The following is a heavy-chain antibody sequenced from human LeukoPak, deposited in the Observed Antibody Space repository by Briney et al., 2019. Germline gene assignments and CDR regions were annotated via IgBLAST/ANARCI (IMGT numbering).Heavy chain of an antibody. CDR3: ARHTGYSGYDWFDP. CDR2: ISYSGST. D-gene: IGHD5-12*01. J-gene: IGHJ5*02. CDR1: GVSISSYY. Sequence: PSETLSLTCTVSGVSISSYYWSWIRQPPGKGLEWIGYISYSGSTNYNPSLKSRVTISVDTSKNQFSLKLSSVTAADTAVYYCARHTGYSGYDWFDPWGQGTLVTVSS. V-gene: IGHV4-59*08.